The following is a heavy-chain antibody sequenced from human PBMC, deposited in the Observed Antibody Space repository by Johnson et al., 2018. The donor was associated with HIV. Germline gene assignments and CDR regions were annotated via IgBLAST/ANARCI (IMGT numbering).Heavy chain of an antibody. Sequence: VQLVESGGGLVQPGVSLRLSCAASGFTVSNYYMTWVRQSPGKGLEWVSVIYSGGSTYYADSVKGRFTISRDTSKNTLYLQMNSLRAEDTAVYYCARDPYYDFLTGPRDAFDIWGQGTMVTVSS. CDR2: IYSGGST. CDR1: GFTVSNYY. V-gene: IGHV3-66*01. J-gene: IGHJ3*02. D-gene: IGHD3-9*01. CDR3: ARDPYYDFLTGPRDAFDI.